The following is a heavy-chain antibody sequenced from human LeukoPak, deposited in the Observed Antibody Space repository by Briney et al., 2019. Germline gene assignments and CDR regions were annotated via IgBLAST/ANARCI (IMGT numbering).Heavy chain of an antibody. CDR3: ARETTAHYYYYGMDV. CDR2: IYYSGST. Sequence: SETLSLTCTVSGGSISSGGYYWSWIRQHPGKGLEWIGYIYYSGSTYYNPSLKSRVTISVDTSKNQFFLKLSSVTAADTAVYYCARETTAHYYYYGMDVWGQGTTVTVSS. D-gene: IGHD5-18*01. CDR1: GGSISSGGYY. V-gene: IGHV4-31*03. J-gene: IGHJ6*02.